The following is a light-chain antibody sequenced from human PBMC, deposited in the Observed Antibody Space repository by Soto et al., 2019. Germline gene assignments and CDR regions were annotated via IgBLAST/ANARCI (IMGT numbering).Light chain of an antibody. J-gene: IGKJ1*01. CDR2: KAS. V-gene: IGKV1-5*03. CDR3: QQYSSHWT. Sequence: DIQMTQSPSTLSGSVGDRVTITCRASQSVSSWLAWYQRKPGKAPNLLIYKASSLESGVPSRFSGSGSGTEFTLTISSLQPDDFATYYCQQYSSHWTFGQGTKVEIK. CDR1: QSVSSW.